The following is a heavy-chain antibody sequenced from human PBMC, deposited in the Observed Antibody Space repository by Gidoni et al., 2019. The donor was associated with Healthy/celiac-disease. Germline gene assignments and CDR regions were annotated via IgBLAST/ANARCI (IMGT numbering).Heavy chain of an antibody. V-gene: IGHV3-21*01. CDR2: ISSSSSYI. CDR1: SSYS. D-gene: IGHD3-22*01. Sequence: SSYSMNWVRQAPGKGLEWVSSISSSSSYIYYADSVKGRFTISRDNAKNSLYLQMNSLRAEDTAVSYCARDPLTMTRRGGAFDIWGQGTMVTVSS. J-gene: IGHJ3*02. CDR3: ARDPLTMTRRGGAFDI.